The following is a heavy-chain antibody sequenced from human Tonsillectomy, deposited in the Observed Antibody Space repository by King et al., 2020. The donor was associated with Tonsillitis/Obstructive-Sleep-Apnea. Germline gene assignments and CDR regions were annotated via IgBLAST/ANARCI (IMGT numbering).Heavy chain of an antibody. CDR2: INYSGST. V-gene: IGHV4-31*03. D-gene: IGHD6-13*01. CDR3: ARFSSSWYIIDY. J-gene: IGHJ4*02. Sequence: QLQESGPGLVKPSQTLSLTCTVSGGSISSGGYYWSWIRQHPGKGLGWIGYINYSGSTYYNPSLKSRVTLSVDTSKNQFSLKLSSVTAADTAVYYCARFSSSWYIIDYWGQGTLVTVSS. CDR1: GGSISSGGYY.